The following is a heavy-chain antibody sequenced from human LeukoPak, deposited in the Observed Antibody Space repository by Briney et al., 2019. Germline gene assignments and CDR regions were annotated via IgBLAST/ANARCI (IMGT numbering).Heavy chain of an antibody. J-gene: IGHJ4*02. Sequence: PGRSLRLSCAASGFTFSSYGMHWVRQAPGKGLEWVAVVSYDGSNKYYADSVKGRFTISIDNSKNTLYLQMNSLRAEDTAVYYCAPSILGVAPPGGGANYWGQGTLVTVS. D-gene: IGHD3-3*01. V-gene: IGHV3-30*03. CDR3: APSILGVAPPGGGANY. CDR1: GFTFSSYG. CDR2: VSYDGSNK.